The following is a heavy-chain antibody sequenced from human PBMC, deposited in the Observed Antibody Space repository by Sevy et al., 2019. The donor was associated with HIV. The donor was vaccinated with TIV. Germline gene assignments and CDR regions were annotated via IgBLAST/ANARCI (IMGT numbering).Heavy chain of an antibody. CDR3: AKDINRGCDGVNCYSYYYYFYGLDV. J-gene: IGHJ6*02. V-gene: IGHV3-9*03. Sequence: GGSLRLSCAASGFPFNDHAMHWVRQVPGKGLEWVSGISWNSRNIGYAGSVKGRFTISRDNARDFVYLEMNSLRPEDMAFYYCAKDINRGCDGVNCYSYYYYFYGLDVWGQGTTVTVSS. D-gene: IGHD2-21*01. CDR1: GFPFNDHA. CDR2: ISWNSRNI.